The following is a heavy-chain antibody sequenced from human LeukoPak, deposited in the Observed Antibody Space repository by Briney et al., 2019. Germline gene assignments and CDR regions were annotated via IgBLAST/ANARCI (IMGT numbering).Heavy chain of an antibody. D-gene: IGHD3-9*01. CDR3: ARDILTGTTYYYYYMDV. CDR2: ISPYNGNT. CDR1: GYTFNTYG. Sequence: ASVKVSCKPYGYTFNTYGITWVRQAPGQGLEWMGWISPYNGNTNYAQKFQGRVTMTTDTSTSTAYMELRSLRSDDTAVYYCARDILTGTTYYYYYMDVWGKGTTVTVSS. V-gene: IGHV1-18*01. J-gene: IGHJ6*03.